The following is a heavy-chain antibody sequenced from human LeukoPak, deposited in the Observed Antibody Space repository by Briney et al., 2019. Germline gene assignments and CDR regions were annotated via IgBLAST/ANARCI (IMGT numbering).Heavy chain of an antibody. J-gene: IGHJ6*03. CDR1: GGSISSYY. Sequence: KSSETLSLTCTVSGGSISSYYWSWIRQPPGKGLEWIGYIYYSGSTNYNPSLKSRVTLSMDTSKNQFSLRLSSVTAADTAVYYCARGALRYFDWLKKDYYYMDVWGKGTTVTISS. CDR3: ARGALRYFDWLKKDYYYMDV. V-gene: IGHV4-59*01. CDR2: IYYSGST. D-gene: IGHD3-9*01.